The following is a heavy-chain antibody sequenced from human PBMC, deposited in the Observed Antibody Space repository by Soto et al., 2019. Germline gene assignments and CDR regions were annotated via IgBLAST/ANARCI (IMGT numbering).Heavy chain of an antibody. CDR1: GGSISSSSYY. Sequence: SETLSLTCTVSGGSISSSSYYWGWIRQPPGKGLEWIGSIYYSGSTYYKPSLKSRVTISVDTSKNQFSLKLSSVTAADTAVYYCARNRRFGESGYNWFDPWGQGTLVTVSS. J-gene: IGHJ5*02. CDR2: IYYSGST. V-gene: IGHV4-39*01. D-gene: IGHD3-10*01. CDR3: ARNRRFGESGYNWFDP.